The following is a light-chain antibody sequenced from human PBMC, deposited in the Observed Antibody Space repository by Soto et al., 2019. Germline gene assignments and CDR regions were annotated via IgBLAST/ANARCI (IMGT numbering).Light chain of an antibody. CDR1: QSITNY. CDR2: AAS. CDR3: QQYEKWPPSIT. V-gene: IGKV1-39*01. J-gene: IGKJ5*01. Sequence: DIQMTQSPSALSASVGDRVTITCRASQSITNYLNWYQHKPGQAPNLLIYAASTLQAGISARFSGGGSGTEFTLTISSLQSEDFALYFCQQYEKWPPSITFGQGTRLEIK.